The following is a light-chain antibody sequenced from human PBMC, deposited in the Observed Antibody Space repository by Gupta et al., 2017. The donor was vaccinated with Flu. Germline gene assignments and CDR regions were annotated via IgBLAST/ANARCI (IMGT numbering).Light chain of an antibody. J-gene: IGLJ3*02. Sequence: QSVLTQPPSASGTPGQRVTISCSGSSSNLGSNTVHWYQQLPGTAPKLLIYSNNQRPSGVPDRFSGSKSGTSASLAISGLQAEDEADYYCAAWDGSLNGRVFGGGTKLTVL. V-gene: IGLV1-44*01. CDR2: SNN. CDR1: SSNLGSNT. CDR3: AAWDGSLNGRV.